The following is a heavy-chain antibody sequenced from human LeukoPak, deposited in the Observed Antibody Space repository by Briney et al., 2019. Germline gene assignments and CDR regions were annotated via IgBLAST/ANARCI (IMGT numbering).Heavy chain of an antibody. CDR2: INPNSGGT. Sequence: GASVKVSCKASGYTFTGYYMHWVRQAPGQGLEWMGWINPNSGGTNYAQKFQGRVTMTRDTSISTAYMELSRLRSDDTAVYYCASIAAAGTYYYYGMDVWGQGTTVTVSS. J-gene: IGHJ6*02. CDR3: ASIAAAGTYYYYGMDV. V-gene: IGHV1-2*02. D-gene: IGHD6-13*01. CDR1: GYTFTGYY.